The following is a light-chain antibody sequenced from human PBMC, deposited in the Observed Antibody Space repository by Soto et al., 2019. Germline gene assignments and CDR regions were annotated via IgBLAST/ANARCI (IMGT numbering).Light chain of an antibody. J-gene: IGKJ3*01. CDR1: HDIGTY. CDR3: QHYDTPFT. V-gene: IGKV1-33*01. Sequence: DVQMTQSPSSLSASVGDRVTITCQASHDIGTYLNWYQHKPGKAPKLLIFDTSHLATGVPARFSGGGSDTYFTFTITNLQPEDFAVYYCQHYDTPFTFGPGTKVDIK. CDR2: DTS.